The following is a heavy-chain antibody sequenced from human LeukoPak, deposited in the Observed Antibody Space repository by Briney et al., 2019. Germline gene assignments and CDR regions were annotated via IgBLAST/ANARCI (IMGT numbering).Heavy chain of an antibody. V-gene: IGHV1-69*04. CDR1: GGTFSSYT. Sequence: SVKVSCKASGGTFSSYTISWVRQAPGQGLEWMGRIIPILGIANYAQKFQGRVTITADKSTSTAYMELSSLRSEDTAVYYCARDKAYCGGDCYRHSDAFDIWGQGTMVTVSS. J-gene: IGHJ3*02. CDR3: ARDKAYCGGDCYRHSDAFDI. CDR2: IIPILGIA. D-gene: IGHD2-21*02.